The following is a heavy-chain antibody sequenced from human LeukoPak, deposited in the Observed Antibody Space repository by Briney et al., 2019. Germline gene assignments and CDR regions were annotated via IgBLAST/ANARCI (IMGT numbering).Heavy chain of an antibody. Sequence: GGSLRLSCAASGFDFTAYGMSWVRQAPGKGLEWVSGISASGLDTYYADSVTGRFTISRDNSKNTVHLLMNSLRAGDSAMYYCAKYGPGFGVVIEYFMDVWGKGTRVTVSS. CDR1: GFDFTAYG. J-gene: IGHJ6*03. CDR3: AKYGPGFGVVIEYFMDV. V-gene: IGHV3-23*01. D-gene: IGHD3-3*01. CDR2: ISASGLDT.